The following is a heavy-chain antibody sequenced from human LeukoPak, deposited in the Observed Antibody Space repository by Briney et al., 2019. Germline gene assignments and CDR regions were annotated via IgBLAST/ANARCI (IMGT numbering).Heavy chain of an antibody. CDR1: GYTSTSYG. J-gene: IGHJ4*02. CDR3: ARDCIGCLGFDY. CDR2: VSAYADDT. D-gene: IGHD1-26*01. Sequence: GASVKVSCKASGYTSTSYGISWVRQAPGQGLEWMGWVSAYADDTNYVQKFRGRITMTTDTSTSTAYMELRSLRSDDTAVYYCARDCIGCLGFDYWGQGTLVTVSS. V-gene: IGHV1-18*01.